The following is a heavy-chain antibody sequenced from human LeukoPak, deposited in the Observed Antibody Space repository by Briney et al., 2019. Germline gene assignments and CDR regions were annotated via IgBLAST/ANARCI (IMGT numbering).Heavy chain of an antibody. CDR1: GFTFSNYG. J-gene: IGHJ4*02. Sequence: PGRSLRLSCAASGFTFSNYGMHRVRQAPGKGLEWVAVISYDGTIKYYADSVKGRFTISRDNSMKTLYLQMHSLTPEDTAVYYCAKDGEYQLPKTLDYWGQGILVTVSS. CDR3: AKDGEYQLPKTLDY. CDR2: ISYDGTIK. D-gene: IGHD2-2*01. V-gene: IGHV3-30*18.